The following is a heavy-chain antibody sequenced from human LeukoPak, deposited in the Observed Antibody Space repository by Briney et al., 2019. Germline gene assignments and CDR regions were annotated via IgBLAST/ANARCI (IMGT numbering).Heavy chain of an antibody. D-gene: IGHD5-24*01. V-gene: IGHV1-18*01. CDR3: ARGYGYSLLLDY. CDR2: ISAYNGNT. J-gene: IGHJ4*02. CDR1: GYTFTRYG. Sequence: ASVKVSCKASGYTFTRYGIRWVRQAPGQGLEWMGWISAYNGNTNYAQKLQGRVTMTTDTSTSTAYMERRSLRSVGTAVSYCARGYGYSLLLDYWGQGTLVTVS.